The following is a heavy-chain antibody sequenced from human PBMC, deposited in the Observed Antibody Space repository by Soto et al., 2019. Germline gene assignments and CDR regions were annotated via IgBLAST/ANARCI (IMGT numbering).Heavy chain of an antibody. CDR3: ARQTRRGYYPYYYYYGVDV. Sequence: GESLKISCQGSGYSFSSYWISWVRQMPGKGLEWMGRIDPSDSYTNYSPSFQGHVTISADKSISTAYLQWSSLKASDTAMYYCARQTRRGYYPYYYYYGVDVWGQGTTVTVSS. J-gene: IGHJ6*01. CDR1: GYSFSSYW. V-gene: IGHV5-10-1*01. CDR2: IDPSDSYT. D-gene: IGHD3-3*01.